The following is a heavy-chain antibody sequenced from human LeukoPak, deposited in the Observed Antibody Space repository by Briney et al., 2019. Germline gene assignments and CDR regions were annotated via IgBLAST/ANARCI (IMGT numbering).Heavy chain of an antibody. D-gene: IGHD4-23*01. CDR2: INPNSGGT. CDR3: ARVMSSGKFDY. Sequence: GASVTVSCKASGYTLTGYYMHWVRQAPGQGLEWMGWINPNSGGTNYAQKFQGRVTMTRDTSISTAYMELSRLRSDDTAVYYFARVMSSGKFDYWGQGTLVTVSS. J-gene: IGHJ4*02. CDR1: GYTLTGYY. V-gene: IGHV1-2*02.